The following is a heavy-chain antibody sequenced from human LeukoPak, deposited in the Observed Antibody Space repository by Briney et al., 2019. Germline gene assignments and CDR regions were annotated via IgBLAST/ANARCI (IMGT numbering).Heavy chain of an antibody. CDR2: IGRSSSTI. CDR1: VFTFSSYS. Sequence: GGSLRLSCTASVFTFSSYSMNWVRQAPGTGLEWVSYIGRSSSTIYSADSVTGRLTISRDNAKYSLYLQMNSLRDEDAAVYYCARSGGNSVAGDYWGQGTLVTVSS. D-gene: IGHD4-23*01. J-gene: IGHJ4*02. V-gene: IGHV3-48*02. CDR3: ARSGGNSVAGDY.